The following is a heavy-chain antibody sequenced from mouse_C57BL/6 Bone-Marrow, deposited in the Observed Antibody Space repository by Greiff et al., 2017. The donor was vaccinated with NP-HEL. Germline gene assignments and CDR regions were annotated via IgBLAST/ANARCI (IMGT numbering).Heavy chain of an antibody. CDR1: GYTFTSYW. Sequence: QVQLQQPGAELVKPGASVKLSCKASGYTFTSYWMHWVKQRPGQGLEWIGMIHPNSGSTNYNEKFKSKATLTVDKSSSTAYMQLSSLTSEDSAVYYCARDLTPVVDHYAMDYWGQGNSVTVSP. CDR2: IHPNSGST. J-gene: IGHJ4*01. V-gene: IGHV1-64*01. D-gene: IGHD1-1*01. CDR3: ARDLTPVVDHYAMDY.